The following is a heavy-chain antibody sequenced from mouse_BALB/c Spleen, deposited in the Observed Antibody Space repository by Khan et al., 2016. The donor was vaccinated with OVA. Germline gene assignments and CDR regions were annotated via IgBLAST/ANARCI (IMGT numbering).Heavy chain of an antibody. CDR1: GFTFRNYA. V-gene: IGHV5-6-5*01. CDR3: ARAYDYFDY. J-gene: IGHJ2*01. CDR2: ISSGGST. D-gene: IGHD1-1*01. Sequence: EVELVESGGGLVKPGGSLKLSCAASGFTFRNYAMSWVRQTPEKRLEWVASISSGGSTYYPASVKGRFTISRDNARNILYLQMSSLRSEDTAMYYCARAYDYFDYWGQGTTLTVSS.